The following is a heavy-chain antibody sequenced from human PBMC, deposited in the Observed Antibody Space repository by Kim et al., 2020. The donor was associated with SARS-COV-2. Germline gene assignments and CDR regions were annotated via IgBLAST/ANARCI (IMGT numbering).Heavy chain of an antibody. Sequence: SETLSLTCAVSGGSISSSNWWSWVRQPPGKGLEWIGEIYHSGSTNYNPSLKSRVTISVDKSKNQFSLKLSSVTAADTAVYYCARGRGDFWSGYNYYYGMDVWGQGPTVTVSS. CDR2: IYHSGST. J-gene: IGHJ6*02. V-gene: IGHV4-4*02. CDR1: GGSISSSNW. D-gene: IGHD3-3*01. CDR3: ARGRGDFWSGYNYYYGMDV.